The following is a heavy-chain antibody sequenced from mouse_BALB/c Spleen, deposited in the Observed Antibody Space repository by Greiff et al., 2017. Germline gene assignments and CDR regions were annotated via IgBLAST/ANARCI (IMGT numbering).Heavy chain of an antibody. CDR2: IYPGSGST. D-gene: IGHD2-3*01. Sequence: LQQPGSELVRPGASVKLSCKASGYTFTSYWMHWVKQRPGQGLEWIGNIYPGSGSTNYDEKFKSKATLTVDTSSSTAYMQLSSLTSEDSAVYYCTRTGNYDGSMDYWGQGTSVTVSS. J-gene: IGHJ4*01. CDR1: GYTFTSYW. CDR3: TRTGNYDGSMDY. V-gene: IGHV1S22*01.